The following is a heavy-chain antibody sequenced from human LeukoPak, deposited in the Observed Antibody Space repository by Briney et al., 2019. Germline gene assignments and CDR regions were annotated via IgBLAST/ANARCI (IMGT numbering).Heavy chain of an antibody. CDR2: ISSSSTYI. Sequence: GGSLRLSCAASGFPFSTYNMNWVRQAPGKGLEWVSYISSSSTYIKYADSVKGRFTTSRDNAKSSLFLQLNSLRAEDTAVYYCARDGGKGYESDYWGQGTLVTVSS. CDR3: ARDGGKGYESDY. V-gene: IGHV3-21*05. D-gene: IGHD2-15*01. J-gene: IGHJ4*02. CDR1: GFPFSTYN.